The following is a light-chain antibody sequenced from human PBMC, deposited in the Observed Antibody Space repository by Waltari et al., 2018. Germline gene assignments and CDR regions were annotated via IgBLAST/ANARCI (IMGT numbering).Light chain of an antibody. J-gene: IGKJ2*01. Sequence: RASQSVSSNLAWYQQKPGQAPRLLIYGASTRATGIPARFSGSGSGTEFTLTISSLQSEDFAVYYCQQYNNWPLYTFGQGTKLEIK. CDR2: GAS. CDR1: QSVSSN. V-gene: IGKV3-15*01. CDR3: QQYNNWPLYT.